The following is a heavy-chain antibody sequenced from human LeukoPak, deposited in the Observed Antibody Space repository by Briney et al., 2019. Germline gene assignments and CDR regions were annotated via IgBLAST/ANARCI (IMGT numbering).Heavy chain of an antibody. D-gene: IGHD3-22*01. CDR2: ISYDGSNK. V-gene: IGHV3-30*18. J-gene: IGHJ6*02. CDR1: GFTFSSYG. CDR3: AKDKRRYYYDSSGPLGV. Sequence: GRSLRLSCAASGFTFSSYGMHWVRQAPGKGLEWVAVISYDGSNKYYADSVKGRFTISRDNSKNTLYLQMNSLRAEDTAVYYCAKDKRRYYYDSSGPLGVWGQGTTVTVSS.